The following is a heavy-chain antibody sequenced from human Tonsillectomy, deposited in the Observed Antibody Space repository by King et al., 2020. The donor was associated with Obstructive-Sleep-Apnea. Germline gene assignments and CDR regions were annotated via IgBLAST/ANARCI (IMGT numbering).Heavy chain of an antibody. Sequence: VQLVESGAEVKKPGASVKVSCKASGYTFSGYYMNWVRQTPGQGLEWMGWINPNSGGTKYAQKFQGRVTMTRDTSISTAYMELTRLRSDDSAIYYCASAYCGGDCYSEGYFNYWDQGTLVTVSS. V-gene: IGHV1-2*02. J-gene: IGHJ4*02. CDR3: ASAYCGGDCYSEGYFNY. CDR1: GYTFSGYY. CDR2: INPNSGGT. D-gene: IGHD2-21*02.